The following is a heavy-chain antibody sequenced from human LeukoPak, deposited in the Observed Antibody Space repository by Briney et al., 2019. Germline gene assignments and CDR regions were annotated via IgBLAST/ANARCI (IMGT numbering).Heavy chain of an antibody. V-gene: IGHV1-69*06. CDR1: AGMFNTYA. J-gene: IGHJ3*01. D-gene: IGHD3-10*01. CDR2: ITPLSATP. Sequence: SVKVSCKASAGMFNTYATSWVRQAPGHRLEWMGRITPLSATPSQSQWIQGRITITADISTNTVYLDLSSLRSEDTALYFCAGDPPGTPVGFDVWGQGTMVTVSS. CDR3: AGDPPGTPVGFDV.